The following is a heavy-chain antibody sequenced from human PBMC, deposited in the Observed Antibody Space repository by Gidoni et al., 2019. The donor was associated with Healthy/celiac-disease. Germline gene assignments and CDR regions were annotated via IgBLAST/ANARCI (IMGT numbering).Heavy chain of an antibody. CDR2: ISYDGSNK. D-gene: IGHD5-18*01. J-gene: IGHJ4*02. CDR3: ARGRGTRGPTLWIDY. V-gene: IGHV3-30*04. Sequence: QVQLVESGGGVVQPGRSLRLSCAASGFTFSSYAMHWVRQAPGKGLEWVAVISYDGSNKYYADSVKGRFTISRDNSKNTLYLQMNSLRAEDTAVYYCARGRGTRGPTLWIDYWGQGTLVTVSS. CDR1: GFTFSSYA.